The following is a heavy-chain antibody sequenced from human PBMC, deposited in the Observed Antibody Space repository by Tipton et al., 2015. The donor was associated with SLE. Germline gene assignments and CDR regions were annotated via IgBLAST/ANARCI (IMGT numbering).Heavy chain of an antibody. V-gene: IGHV3-15*01. J-gene: IGHJ4*02. CDR1: GFTFSNAW. CDR2: IKSKTDGGTT. Sequence: SLRLSCAASGFTFSNAWMSWVRQAPGKGLEWVGRIKSKTDGGTTDYAAPVKGRFTISRDDSKNTLYLQMNSLKTEDTAVYYCTTTVAPLTYYDFWSGYYFDYWCQGTLVTVSS. CDR3: TTTVAPLTYYDFWSGYYFDY. D-gene: IGHD3-3*01.